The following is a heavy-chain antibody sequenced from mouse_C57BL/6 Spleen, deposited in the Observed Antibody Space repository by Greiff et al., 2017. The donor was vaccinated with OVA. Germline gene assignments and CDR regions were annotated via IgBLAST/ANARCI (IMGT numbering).Heavy chain of an antibody. V-gene: IGHV1-81*01. CDR3: ARGGSNYVSWFAY. J-gene: IGHJ3*01. D-gene: IGHD2-5*01. CDR1: GYTFTSYG. CDR2: IYPRSGNT. Sequence: VQLQQSGAELARPGASVKLSCKASGYTFTSYGISWVKQRTGQGLEWIGEIYPRSGNTYYNEKFKGKATLTAEKSSSTAYMQLSSLTSEDSAVYFCARGGSNYVSWFAYWGQGTLVTVSA.